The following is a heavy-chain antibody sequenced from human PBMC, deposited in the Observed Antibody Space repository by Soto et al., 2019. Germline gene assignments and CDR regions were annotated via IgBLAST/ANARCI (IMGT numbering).Heavy chain of an antibody. J-gene: IGHJ5*02. Sequence: DTLSLTCAVYGGSFSGYYCTSIRLPSGKGLEWIGEINHSGSTNYNPSLKSRVTISVDTSKHQFSLKLSSVTAADTAVYYCARALYGAAAAKNWFEPWGQGTLVTV. CDR3: ARALYGAAAAKNWFEP. D-gene: IGHD6-13*01. V-gene: IGHV4-34*01. CDR1: GGSFSGYY. CDR2: INHSGST.